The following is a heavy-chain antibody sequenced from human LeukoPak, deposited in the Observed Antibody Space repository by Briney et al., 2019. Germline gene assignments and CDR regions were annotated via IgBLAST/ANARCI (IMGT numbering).Heavy chain of an antibody. CDR1: GYTFTGYN. J-gene: IGHJ4*02. CDR2: INPNSGGT. D-gene: IGHD5-18*01. Sequence: ASVKVSCEASGYTFTGYNMHWVRQAPGQGLEWMGWINPNSGGTNYAQRFQGRVTMTRDTSITTAYMELSRLRSDDTAVYFCAAGRGYNYPLAPLDYWGQGTLVTVSS. V-gene: IGHV1-2*02. CDR3: AAGRGYNYPLAPLDY.